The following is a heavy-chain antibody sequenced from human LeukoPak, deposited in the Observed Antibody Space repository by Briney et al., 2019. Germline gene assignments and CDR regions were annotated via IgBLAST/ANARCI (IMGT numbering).Heavy chain of an antibody. J-gene: IGHJ3*02. D-gene: IGHD1-1*01. CDR1: GGSISSYY. CDR2: INYSGST. CDR3: ARLHPTLPGRPTPAFDI. Sequence: SETLSLTCTVSGGSISSYYWSWIRQPPGKGLEWIGYINYSGSTNYNPSLKSRVTISVDTSKNQFSLKLSSVTAADTAVYYCARLHPTLPGRPTPAFDIWGQGTMVTVSS. V-gene: IGHV4-59*01.